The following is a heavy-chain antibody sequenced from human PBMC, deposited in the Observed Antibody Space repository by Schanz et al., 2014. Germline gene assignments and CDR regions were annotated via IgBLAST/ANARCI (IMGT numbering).Heavy chain of an antibody. J-gene: IGHJ4*02. Sequence: EEQLVESGGGLVQPGGSLRLSCAASGFTFSSYSMNWVRQAPGKGLEWVSYVSRSTPDIYYADSVKGRFTMSRDNAKNSVFLQMNSLRAEDTGLYFCARGGSGSHYRLDYWGQGTLVTVSS. CDR2: VSRSTPDI. CDR1: GFTFSSYS. CDR3: ARGGSGSHYRLDY. V-gene: IGHV3-48*01. D-gene: IGHD1-26*01.